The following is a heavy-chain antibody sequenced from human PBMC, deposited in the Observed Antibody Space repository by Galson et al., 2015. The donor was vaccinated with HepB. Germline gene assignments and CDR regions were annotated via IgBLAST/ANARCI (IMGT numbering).Heavy chain of an antibody. D-gene: IGHD2-21*02. J-gene: IGHJ3*02. CDR3: AREGAYCGGDRYHDAFDI. Sequence: SLRLSCAASGFTFSSYAMHWVRQAPGKGLEWVAVISYDGSNKYYADSVKGRFTISRDNSKNTLYLQMNSLRAEDTAVYYCAREGAYCGGDRYHDAFDIWGQGTMVTVSS. V-gene: IGHV3-30*04. CDR1: GFTFSSYA. CDR2: ISYDGSNK.